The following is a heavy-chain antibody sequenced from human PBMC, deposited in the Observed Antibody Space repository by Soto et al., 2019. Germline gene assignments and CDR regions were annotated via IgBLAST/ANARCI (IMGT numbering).Heavy chain of an antibody. Sequence: QVQLVQSGAEVKKPGSSVKVSCLASRGTFNRYAINWVRQAPGHGLEWLGALVPQFGTPNYAQKFQDRVTIVADESTNTTSMELRGLTSDDTAVYYCARQNRDTPMVPFDVWGQGTLVTFSS. V-gene: IGHV1-69*01. CDR3: ARQNRDTPMVPFDV. CDR2: LVPQFGTP. CDR1: RGTFNRYA. J-gene: IGHJ4*02. D-gene: IGHD5-18*01.